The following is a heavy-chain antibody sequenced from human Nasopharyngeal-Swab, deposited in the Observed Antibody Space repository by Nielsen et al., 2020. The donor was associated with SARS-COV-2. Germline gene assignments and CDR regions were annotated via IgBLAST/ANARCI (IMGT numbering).Heavy chain of an antibody. CDR2: MNPNSGNT. CDR3: ARGREAVTTYYYYYGMDV. V-gene: IGHV1-8*01. J-gene: IGHJ6*02. Sequence: ASVKVSCKASGYTFTSYDINWVRQATGQGLEWTGWMNPNSGNTGYAQKFQGRVTMTRNTSISTAYMELSSLRSEDTAVYYCARGREAVTTYYYYYGMDVWGQGTTVTVSS. D-gene: IGHD4-17*01. CDR1: GYTFTSYD.